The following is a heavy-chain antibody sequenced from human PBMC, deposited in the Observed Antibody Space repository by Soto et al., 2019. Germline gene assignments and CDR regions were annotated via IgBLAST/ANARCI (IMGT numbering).Heavy chain of an antibody. D-gene: IGHD6-19*01. CDR1: GGSISSGGYY. CDR3: AGGGWDGPPLRAFDI. CDR2: IYYTGTT. V-gene: IGHV4-31*03. Sequence: QVQLRESGPGLVKPSQTLSLTCTVSGGSISSGGYYWSWIRQDPGKGLEWIGSIYYTGTTYYNPSLASRIRISVDTSKNQFSLKLRFVTTADTAVYYGAGGGWDGPPLRAFDIWGQGTMVTVSS. J-gene: IGHJ3*02.